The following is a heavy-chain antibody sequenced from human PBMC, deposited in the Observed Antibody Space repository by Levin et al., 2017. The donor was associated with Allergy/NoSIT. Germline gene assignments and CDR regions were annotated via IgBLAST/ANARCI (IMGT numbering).Heavy chain of an antibody. J-gene: IGHJ6*03. CDR2: INPNSGGT. D-gene: IGHD2-2*01. CDR3: ARGHAIYCSSTSCYLYYMDV. V-gene: IGHV1-2*02. CDR1: GYTFTGYY. Sequence: ASVKVSCKASGYTFTGYYMHWVRQAPGQGLEWMGWINPNSGGTNYAQKFQGRVTMTRDTSISTAYMELSRLRSDDTAVYYCARGHAIYCSSTSCYLYYMDVWGKGTTVTVSS.